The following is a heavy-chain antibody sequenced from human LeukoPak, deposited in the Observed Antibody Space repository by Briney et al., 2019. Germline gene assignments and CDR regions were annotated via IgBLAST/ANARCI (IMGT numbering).Heavy chain of an antibody. CDR1: GGSISSSSYY. J-gene: IGHJ3*02. V-gene: IGHV4-39*07. CDR2: IYYSGST. D-gene: IGHD1-1*01. Sequence: SETLSLTCTVSGGSISSSSYYWGWIRQPPGKGLEWIGSIYYSGSTYYNPSLKSRVTISVDTSKNQFSLKLSSVTAADTAVYYCARDRSELERLHDAFDIWGQGTMVTVSS. CDR3: ARDRSELERLHDAFDI.